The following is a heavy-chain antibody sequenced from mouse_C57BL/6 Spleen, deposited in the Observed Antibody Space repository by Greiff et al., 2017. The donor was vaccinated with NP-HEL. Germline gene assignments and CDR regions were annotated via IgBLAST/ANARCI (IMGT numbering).Heavy chain of an antibody. J-gene: IGHJ2*01. CDR2: IYPGSGST. V-gene: IGHV1-55*01. D-gene: IGHD2-4*01. CDR3: ARRGYDYDLDY. Sequence: QVQLQQPGAELVKPGASVKMSCKASGYTFTSYWITWVKQRPGQGLEWLGDIYPGSGSTNYNEKFKSKATLTVDTSSSTAYMQLSSLTSEDSAVYYCARRGYDYDLDYWGQGTTLTVSS. CDR1: GYTFTSYW.